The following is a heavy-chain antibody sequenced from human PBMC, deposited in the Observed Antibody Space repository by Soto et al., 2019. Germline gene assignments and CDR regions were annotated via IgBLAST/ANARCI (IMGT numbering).Heavy chain of an antibody. V-gene: IGHV4-59*01. J-gene: IGHJ4*02. Sequence: LSLTCSVSGGSISTYYWNWIRQPPGKGLEWIGNIYYSGSTNYNPSLKSRVTISVDTSKNQFSLKLSSVTAADTAVYYCARTGRAGVVPLLDYWGQGTLVTVSS. D-gene: IGHD2-2*01. CDR2: IYYSGST. CDR3: ARTGRAGVVPLLDY. CDR1: GGSISTYY.